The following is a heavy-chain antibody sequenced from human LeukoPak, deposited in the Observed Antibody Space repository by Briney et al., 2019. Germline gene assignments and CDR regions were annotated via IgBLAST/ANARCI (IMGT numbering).Heavy chain of an antibody. J-gene: IGHJ4*02. CDR3: ASAGDYYDSSGVTTAGTFDY. CDR2: INPSGGST. V-gene: IGHV1-46*01. CDR1: GYTFTSYY. Sequence: ASVKVSCKASGYTFTSYYMHWVRQAPGQGLEWMGIINPSGGSTSYAQKFQGRVTMTRDMSTSTVYMELSSLRSEDTAVYYCASAGDYYDSSGVTTAGTFDYWGQGTLVTVSS. D-gene: IGHD3-22*01.